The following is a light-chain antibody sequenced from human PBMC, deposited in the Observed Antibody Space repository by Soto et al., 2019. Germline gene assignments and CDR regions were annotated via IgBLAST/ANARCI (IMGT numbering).Light chain of an antibody. CDR1: QAFDSN. V-gene: IGKV1-27*01. J-gene: IGKJ4*01. CDR2: AAS. Sequence: SQSPSSLSASIGVRVTIACRASQAFDSNLDWYQQKAGKAPQLLIYAASTLQSGVPSRFSGSGSGTEFTLKISSVKAEDVAAYFCQKDDRAPLTFGGGTKVDIK. CDR3: QKDDRAPLT.